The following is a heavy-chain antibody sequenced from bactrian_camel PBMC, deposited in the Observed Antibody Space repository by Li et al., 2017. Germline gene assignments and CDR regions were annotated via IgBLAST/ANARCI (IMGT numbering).Heavy chain of an antibody. Sequence: DVQLVESGGGLVQPGGSLRLSCAASGFTFSSYAMSWVRQAPGKGLEWVSSINSGGGITAYADSVKGRFTISRDNAKNTLYLQLNSLETEDTAMYYCASRGVWVAGTIQTALVTGARLVGQGTQVTVS. V-gene: IGHV3S42*01. CDR2: INSGGGIT. J-gene: IGHJ4*01. D-gene: IGHD6*01. CDR1: GFTFSSYA.